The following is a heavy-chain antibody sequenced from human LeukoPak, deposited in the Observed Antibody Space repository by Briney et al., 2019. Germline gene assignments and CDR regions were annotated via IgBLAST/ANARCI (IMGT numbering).Heavy chain of an antibody. D-gene: IGHD4-17*01. CDR1: GFTFSSYS. V-gene: IGHV3-21*01. Sequence: GGSLRLSCAASGFTFSSYSMNWVRQVPGKGLEWVSSISSSTYIYYAASVKGRFTISRDNAKNSLYLQMNSLRAEDTAVYYCAREGATVTDAFDIWGQGTLVTVSS. CDR3: AREGATVTDAFDI. J-gene: IGHJ3*02. CDR2: ISSSTYI.